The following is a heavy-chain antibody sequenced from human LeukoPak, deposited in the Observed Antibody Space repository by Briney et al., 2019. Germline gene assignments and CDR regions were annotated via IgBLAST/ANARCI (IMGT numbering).Heavy chain of an antibody. CDR1: GYTFTSYG. J-gene: IGHJ3*02. Sequence: ASVKVSCKASGYTFTSYGISWVRQAPGQGLEWMGWISAYNGNTNYAQKLQGRVTMTTDTSTSTAYMELRSLRFDDTAVYYCASSSSSGWSLDAFDIWGQGTMVTVSS. V-gene: IGHV1-18*01. CDR3: ASSSSSGWSLDAFDI. CDR2: ISAYNGNT. D-gene: IGHD6-19*01.